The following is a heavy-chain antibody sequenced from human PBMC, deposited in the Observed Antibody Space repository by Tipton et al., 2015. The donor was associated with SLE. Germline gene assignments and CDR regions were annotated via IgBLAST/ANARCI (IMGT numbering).Heavy chain of an antibody. CDR2: ISRDGSNT. CDR1: GFTFSSHW. CDR3: GRGVYSEGSVGMDV. Sequence: GSLRLSCAASGFTFSSHWMYWVRQAPGKGLVWVSRISRDGSNTYYADSVECRFTISRDNAKNTLYLQMHSLRVDDTAVYYCGRGVYSEGSVGMDVWGQGTTVTVSS. D-gene: IGHD3-22*01. V-gene: IGHV3-74*01. J-gene: IGHJ6*02.